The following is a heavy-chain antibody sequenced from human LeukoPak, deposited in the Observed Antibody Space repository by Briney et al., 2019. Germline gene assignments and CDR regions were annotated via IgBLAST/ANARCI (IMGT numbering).Heavy chain of an antibody. Sequence: GGSLRLSCAASGFTFSSYWMSWVRQAPGKGLEWVANIKQDGSEKYYVDSVKGRFTTSRDNAKNSLYLQMNSLRAEDTAVYYCASGKDTYYDFWSGYYTGYYFDYWGQGTLVTVSS. CDR3: ASGKDTYYDFWSGYYTGYYFDY. CDR2: IKQDGSEK. V-gene: IGHV3-7*01. D-gene: IGHD3-3*01. CDR1: GFTFSSYW. J-gene: IGHJ4*02.